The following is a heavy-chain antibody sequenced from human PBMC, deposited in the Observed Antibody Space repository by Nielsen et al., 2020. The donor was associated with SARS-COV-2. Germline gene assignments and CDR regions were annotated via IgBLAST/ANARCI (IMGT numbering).Heavy chain of an antibody. V-gene: IGHV7-4-1*02. Sequence: SVKVSCKASGYTFTGYAMNWVRQAPGQGLEWVGWINTNTGNPTYAQAFTGRFVFSLDTSVSTAFLQISSLKAEDTAVYYCARDRQPLNYYYGMDVWGQGTTVTVSS. J-gene: IGHJ6*02. CDR3: ARDRQPLNYYYGMDV. CDR2: INTNTGNP. CDR1: GYTFTGYA. D-gene: IGHD1-1*01.